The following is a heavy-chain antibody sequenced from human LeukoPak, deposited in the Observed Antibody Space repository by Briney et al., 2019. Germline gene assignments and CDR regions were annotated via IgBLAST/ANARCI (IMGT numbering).Heavy chain of an antibody. J-gene: IGHJ4*02. D-gene: IGHD3-22*01. CDR3: ARDWYYYDSSGYSPYYFDY. V-gene: IGHV1-69*05. CDR1: GGTFSSYA. CDR2: IILIFGTA. Sequence: ASVKVSCKASGGTFSSYAISWVRQAPGQGLEWMGRIILIFGTANYAQKFQGRVTITTDESTSTAYMELSSLRSEDTAVYYCARDWYYYDSSGYSPYYFDYWGQGTLVTVSS.